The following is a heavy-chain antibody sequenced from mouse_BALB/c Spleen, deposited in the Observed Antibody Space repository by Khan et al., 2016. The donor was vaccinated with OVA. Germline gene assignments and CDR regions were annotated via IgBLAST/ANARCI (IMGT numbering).Heavy chain of an antibody. D-gene: IGHD1-2*01. J-gene: IGHJ2*01. CDR2: ISYSGST. CDR1: GYSITSGYG. CDR3: ARTARIKY. V-gene: IGHV3-2*02. Sequence: EVQLQESGPGLVKPSQSLSLTCTVTGYSITSGYGWNWIRQFQGNKLEWMGYISYSGSTKYNPSLKSRISITRDTSKNQFFLHLNAVTTEEQATYYCARTARIKYWGQGTTLTVS.